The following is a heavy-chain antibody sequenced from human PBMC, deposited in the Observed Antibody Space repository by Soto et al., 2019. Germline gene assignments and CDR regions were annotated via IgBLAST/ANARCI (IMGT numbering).Heavy chain of an antibody. D-gene: IGHD5-18*01. Sequence: GGSLRLSCAASGFTFSNAWMSWVRQAPGKGLEWVGRIKSKTDGGTTDYAAPVKGRFTISRDDSKNTLYLQMNSLKTEDTAVYYCTTLLDTAMVYFDYWGQGTLVTVSS. CDR1: GFTFSNAW. V-gene: IGHV3-15*01. J-gene: IGHJ4*02. CDR2: IKSKTDGGTT. CDR3: TTLLDTAMVYFDY.